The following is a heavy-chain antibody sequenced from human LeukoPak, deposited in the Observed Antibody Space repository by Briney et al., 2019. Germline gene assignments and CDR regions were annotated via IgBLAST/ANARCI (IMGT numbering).Heavy chain of an antibody. CDR2: ISAYNGNT. J-gene: IGHJ4*02. CDR3: ARDLTPYDSSPGTH. V-gene: IGHV1-18*01. Sequence: GASVKVSCKASGYTFTSYGISWVRQAPGQGLEWMGWISAYNGNTNYSQKLQGRVTMTTDTSTSTAYMELRSLRSDDTAVYYCARDLTPYDSSPGTHWGQGTLVTVSS. D-gene: IGHD3-22*01. CDR1: GYTFTSYG.